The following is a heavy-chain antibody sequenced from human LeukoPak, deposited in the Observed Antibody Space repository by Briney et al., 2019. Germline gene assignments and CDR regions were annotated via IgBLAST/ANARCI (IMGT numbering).Heavy chain of an antibody. J-gene: IGHJ5*02. Sequence: GASVKDSCTTSGYTFTTYAMHWVRPAPGQGLEYMGWINAANGHTKYSQKFRGRVTFTTDTSASTAYMDLSSLTSEDTAVYYCARPYIANRDWLDPWGQGTLVTVSS. V-gene: IGHV1-3*01. CDR3: ARPYIANRDWLDP. CDR1: GYTFTTYA. CDR2: INAANGHT. D-gene: IGHD2-15*01.